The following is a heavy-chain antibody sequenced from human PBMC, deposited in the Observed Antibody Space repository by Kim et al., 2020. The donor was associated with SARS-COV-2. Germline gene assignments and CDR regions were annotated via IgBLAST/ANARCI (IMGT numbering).Heavy chain of an antibody. J-gene: IGHJ4*02. CDR2: IYYSGST. V-gene: IGHV4-31*03. CDR1: GGSISSGGYY. Sequence: SETLSLTCTVSGGSISSGGYYWSWIRQHPGKGLEWIGYIYYSGSTYYNPSLKSRVTISVDTSKNQFSLKLSSVTAADTAVYYFARGSDPARTWDIVVVPAAMGVYYFDYWGQGTLVTVSS. CDR3: ARGSDPARTWDIVVVPAAMGVYYFDY. D-gene: IGHD2-2*01.